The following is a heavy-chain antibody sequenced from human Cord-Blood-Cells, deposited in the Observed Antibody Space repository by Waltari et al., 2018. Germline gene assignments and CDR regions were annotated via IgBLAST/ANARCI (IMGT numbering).Heavy chain of an antibody. CDR1: GFTVSSNY. V-gene: IGHV3-53*02. J-gene: IGHJ5*02. D-gene: IGHD4-17*01. CDR3: ARNYGDYWFDP. Sequence: EVQLVETGGGLIQPGGSLRLSCAASGFTVSSNYMSWVRQAPGKGLELFSVIYSGGSTYYADSVKGRFTISRDNSKNTLYLQMNSLRAEDTAVYYCARNYGDYWFDPWGQGTLVTVSS. CDR2: IYSGGST.